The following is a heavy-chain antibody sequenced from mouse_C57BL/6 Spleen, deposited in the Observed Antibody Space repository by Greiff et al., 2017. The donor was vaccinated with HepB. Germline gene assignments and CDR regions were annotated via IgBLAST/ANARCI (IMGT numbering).Heavy chain of an antibody. CDR1: GYTFTSYW. CDR3: ARPRYDGFPFAY. Sequence: VQLQQPGAELVKPGASVKLSCKASGYTFTSYWMQWVKQRPGQGLEWIGEIDPSDSYTNYNQKFKGKATLTVDTSSSTAYMQLSSLTSEDSAVYYCARPRYDGFPFAYWGQGTLVTVSA. V-gene: IGHV1-50*01. J-gene: IGHJ3*01. D-gene: IGHD2-3*01. CDR2: IDPSDSYT.